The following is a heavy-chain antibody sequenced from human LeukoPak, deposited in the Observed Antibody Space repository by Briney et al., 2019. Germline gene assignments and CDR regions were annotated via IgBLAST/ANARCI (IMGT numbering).Heavy chain of an antibody. J-gene: IGHJ3*02. Sequence: SETLSLTCAVYGESFSGNDWTWIRQPPGKGLEWIGEINHRGSTNYNPSLVSRVTISRDTSKNQFSLKVNSVTAADTAVYYCARDGALSYGSGSYYNKVSDGDAFDIWGQGTMVTVSS. V-gene: IGHV4-34*01. CDR2: INHRGST. CDR1: GESFSGND. CDR3: ARDGALSYGSGSYYNKVSDGDAFDI. D-gene: IGHD3-10*01.